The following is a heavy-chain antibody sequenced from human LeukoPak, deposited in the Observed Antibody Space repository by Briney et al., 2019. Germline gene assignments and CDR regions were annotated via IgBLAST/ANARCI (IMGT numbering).Heavy chain of an antibody. CDR3: QSTNPYYYDSSGYYDYFDY. CDR1: GGSFSGYY. CDR2: INHSGST. D-gene: IGHD3-22*01. J-gene: IGHJ4*02. Sequence: SETLSLTCAVYGGSFSGYYWSWIRQPPGKGLEWIGEINHSGSTNYNPSLKSRVTISVDTSKNQFSLKLSSVTAADTAVYYCQSTNPYYYDSSGYYDYFDYWGQGTPVTVSS. V-gene: IGHV4-34*01.